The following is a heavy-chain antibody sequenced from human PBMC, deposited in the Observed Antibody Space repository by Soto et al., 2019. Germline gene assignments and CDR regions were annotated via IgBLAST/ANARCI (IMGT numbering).Heavy chain of an antibody. Sequence: ASVKVSCKASGYTFTSYGISWVRQAPGQGLEWMGWISAYNGNTNYAQKLQGRVTMTTDTSTSTAYMELRSLRSDDTAVYYCAKVLSGTYFDDSDYWGQGTLVTVSS. J-gene: IGHJ4*02. V-gene: IGHV1-18*01. CDR1: GYTFTSYG. CDR2: ISAYNGNT. CDR3: AKVLSGTYFDDSDY. D-gene: IGHD1-26*01.